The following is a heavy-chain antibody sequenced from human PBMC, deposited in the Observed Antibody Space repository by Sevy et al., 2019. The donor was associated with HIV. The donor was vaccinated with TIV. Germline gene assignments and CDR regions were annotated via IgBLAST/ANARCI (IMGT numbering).Heavy chain of an antibody. CDR3: VRGGGGGYSYSLDC. J-gene: IGHJ4*02. CDR2: LKQDGSEK. V-gene: IGHV3-7*01. Sequence: GGSLRLSCAASGFSFSVYWMSWVRQAPGKGLEWVATLKQDGSEKYSVDSVKGRFTISGNNARNSLYLQMNSLRAEDTAVYYCVRGGGGGYSYSLDCWGQGTLVTVSS. D-gene: IGHD5-18*01. CDR1: GFSFSVYW.